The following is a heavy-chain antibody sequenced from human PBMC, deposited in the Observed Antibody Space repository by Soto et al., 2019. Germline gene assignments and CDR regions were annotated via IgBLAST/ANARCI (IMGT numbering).Heavy chain of an antibody. D-gene: IGHD3-16*01. V-gene: IGHV6-1*01. J-gene: IGHJ6*02. Sequence: TLSLTCAISGDSVSSNSAAWIWIRQSPSRGLEWLGRAYYKSKWNNDYALSVKSRITISPDTSQNLFSLDLDSVTPEDTAVYYCAGITWFRGLDVWGQGTPVTVSS. CDR3: AGITWFRGLDV. CDR2: AYYKSKWNN. CDR1: GDSVSSNSAA.